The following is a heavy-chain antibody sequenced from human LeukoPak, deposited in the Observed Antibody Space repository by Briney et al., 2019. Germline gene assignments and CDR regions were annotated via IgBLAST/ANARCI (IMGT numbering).Heavy chain of an antibody. CDR3: ARGGGNLRLGELSLYWWFDP. CDR2: INPSGGST. V-gene: IGHV1-46*01. CDR1: GGTFSSYA. Sequence: ASVKVSCKASGGTFSSYAISWVRQAPGQGLEWMGIINPSGGSTSYAQRFQGRVTMTRDTSTSTVYMELSSLRSEDTAVYYCARGGGNLRLGELSLYWWFDPWGQGTLVTVSS. D-gene: IGHD3-16*02. J-gene: IGHJ5*02.